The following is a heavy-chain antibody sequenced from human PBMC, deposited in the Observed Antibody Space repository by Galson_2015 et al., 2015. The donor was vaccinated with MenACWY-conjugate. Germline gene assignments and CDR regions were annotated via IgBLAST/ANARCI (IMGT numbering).Heavy chain of an antibody. Sequence: SLRLSCAVSGFTFRQYAMSWVRQAPGTGLEWVVIISDSGAATHYIDSVKGRFTISRDNSKNTLYLQMSRLRAEDTALYYCAKDVYMDVWGKGTTVSVSS. CDR1: GFTFRQYA. J-gene: IGHJ6*03. V-gene: IGHV3-23*01. CDR2: ISDSGAAT. CDR3: AKDVYMDV.